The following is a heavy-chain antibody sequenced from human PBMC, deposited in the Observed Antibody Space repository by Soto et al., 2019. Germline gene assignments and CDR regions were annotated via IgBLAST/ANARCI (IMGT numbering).Heavy chain of an antibody. V-gene: IGHV1-69*01. CDR3: ARVWVTDGGYYYYGMDV. J-gene: IGHJ6*02. Sequence: QVQLVQSGAEVKKPGSSVKVSCKASGGTFSSYAISWVRQAPGQGLEWMGGIFPIFGTANYAQKFQGRVTITADESTSTAYMELSSLRSEDTAVYYCARVWVTDGGYYYYGMDVWGQGTTVTDSS. CDR2: IFPIFGTA. D-gene: IGHD2-21*02. CDR1: GGTFSSYA.